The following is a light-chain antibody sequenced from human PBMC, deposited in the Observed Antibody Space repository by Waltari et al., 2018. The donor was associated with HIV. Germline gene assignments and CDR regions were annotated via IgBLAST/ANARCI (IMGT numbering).Light chain of an antibody. CDR3: ATWDDSSSGSWV. CDR2: RNN. V-gene: IGLV1-47*01. Sequence: QSVLTQPPSASGPPGQRVTISCSAGSSHIVRHFVYRYQQVAGTTPKLLIFRNNKRPSGVPDRFSGSKSGTSASLSISGLRPEDEADYYCATWDDSSSGSWVFGGGTKVTVL. J-gene: IGLJ3*02. CDR1: SSHIVRHF.